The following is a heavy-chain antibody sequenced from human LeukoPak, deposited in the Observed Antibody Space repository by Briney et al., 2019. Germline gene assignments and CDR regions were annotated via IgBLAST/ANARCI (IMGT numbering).Heavy chain of an antibody. Sequence: GGTLRLSCAASGFTFSSYGMSWVRQAPGKGLEWVSAIYVSGGSTFYADSVKGRFTVSRDNSKSTLYLQMNSLRAEDTAIYYCAKDALLLSTNDAFDIWGQGTMVAVSS. D-gene: IGHD2/OR15-2a*01. CDR2: IYVSGGST. CDR1: GFTFSSYG. J-gene: IGHJ3*02. V-gene: IGHV3-23*01. CDR3: AKDALLLSTNDAFDI.